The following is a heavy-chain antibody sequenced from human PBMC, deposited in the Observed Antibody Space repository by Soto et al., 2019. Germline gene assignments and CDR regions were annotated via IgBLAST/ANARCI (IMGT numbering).Heavy chain of an antibody. D-gene: IGHD1-26*01. CDR1: GYTFTGYY. V-gene: IGHV1-2*04. CDR2: INPNSGGT. CDR3: ARGASGSYPIVYYYGMDV. J-gene: IGHJ6*02. Sequence: ASVKVSCKASGYTFTGYYMHWVRQAPGQGLEWMGWINPNSGGTNYAQKFQGWVTMTRDTSISTAYMELSRLRSDDTAVYYCARGASGSYPIVYYYGMDVWGQGTTVTVSS.